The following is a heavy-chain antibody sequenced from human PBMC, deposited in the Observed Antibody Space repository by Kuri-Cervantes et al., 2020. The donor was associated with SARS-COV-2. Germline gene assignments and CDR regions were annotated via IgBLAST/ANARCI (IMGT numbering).Heavy chain of an antibody. D-gene: IGHD5-24*01. CDR3: ARDTTRWEMEDNWFDP. CDR2: TYYRSKWYN. CDR1: GDSVSSNSAA. J-gene: IGHJ5*02. Sequence: LRLSCAISGDSVSSNSAAWNWIRQSPSRGLEWLGRTYYRSKWYNDYAVSVKSRITINPDTSKNQFSLQLNSVTPEDTAVYYCARDTTRWEMEDNWFDPWGQGTLVTVSS. V-gene: IGHV6-1*01.